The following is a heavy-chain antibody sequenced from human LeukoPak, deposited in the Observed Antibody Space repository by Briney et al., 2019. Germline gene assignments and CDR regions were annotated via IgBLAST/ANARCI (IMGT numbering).Heavy chain of an antibody. V-gene: IGHV1-18*04. Sequence: ASVKVSCKASGYTFTSYYMHWVRQAPGQGLEWMGWISTYNGHTNYAQKLQGRVTMTTDTSTSTAYMELRSLRSDDTAVYYCARELYSSGFDYWGQGTLVTVSS. CDR2: ISTYNGHT. D-gene: IGHD6-19*01. J-gene: IGHJ4*02. CDR1: GYTFTSYY. CDR3: ARELYSSGFDY.